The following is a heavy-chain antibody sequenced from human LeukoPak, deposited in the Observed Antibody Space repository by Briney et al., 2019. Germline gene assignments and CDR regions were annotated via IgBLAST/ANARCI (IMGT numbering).Heavy chain of an antibody. V-gene: IGHV3-23*01. CDR2: ISGSGGST. J-gene: IGHJ4*02. CDR1: GFTFSSYA. CDR3: AKVRQEIVVVPAVYFDY. Sequence: GGSLRLSCAASGFTFSSYAMSWVRQAPGKGLEWVSSISGSGGSTYYADSVKGRFTISRDNSKNTLYLQMNSLRAEDTAVYYCAKVRQEIVVVPAVYFDYWGQGTLVTVSS. D-gene: IGHD2-2*01.